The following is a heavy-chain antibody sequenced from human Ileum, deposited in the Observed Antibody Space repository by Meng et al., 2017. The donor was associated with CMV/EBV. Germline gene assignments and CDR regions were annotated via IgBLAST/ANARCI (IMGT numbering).Heavy chain of an antibody. V-gene: IGHV3-23*01. J-gene: IGHJ4*02. Sequence: EVHLLESGGGLVQPGGSLRLSCPASGFTFSSSPMNWVRQAPGKGLEWVSGISNSGGSTYYADSVKGRFTVSRDNSKNTLYLQMDSLRAEDTAVYYCATEDWNADYWGQGTLVTVSS. CDR3: ATEDWNADY. CDR1: GFTFSSSP. CDR2: ISNSGGST. D-gene: IGHD1-1*01.